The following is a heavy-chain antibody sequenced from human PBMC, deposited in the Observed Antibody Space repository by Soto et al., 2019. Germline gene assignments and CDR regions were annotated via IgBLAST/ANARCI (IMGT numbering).Heavy chain of an antibody. J-gene: IGHJ4*02. V-gene: IGHV3-48*01. Sequence: QPGGSLRLSCAASGLTFSTYTMNWVRQAPGKGLEWVSYISSGSNTIYYADSVKGRFTISRDNAKNSLYLQMNSLRAEDTAVYYCASGRPIDYWGQGTLAIVSS. CDR2: ISSGSNTI. CDR3: ASGRPIDY. CDR1: GLTFSTYT.